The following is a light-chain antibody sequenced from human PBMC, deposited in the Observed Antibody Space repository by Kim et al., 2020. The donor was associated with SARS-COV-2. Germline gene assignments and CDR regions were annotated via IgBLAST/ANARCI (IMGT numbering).Light chain of an antibody. Sequence: VSPGQTVSITVSGDNLGDKYVSWYQQRPGQSPALVIYRDNKRPSGIPERFSGSNSGNTATLTISGTHAMDEADYYCQAWDSSTFYVFGTGTKVTVL. V-gene: IGLV3-1*01. J-gene: IGLJ1*01. CDR1: NLGDKY. CDR3: QAWDSSTFYV. CDR2: RDN.